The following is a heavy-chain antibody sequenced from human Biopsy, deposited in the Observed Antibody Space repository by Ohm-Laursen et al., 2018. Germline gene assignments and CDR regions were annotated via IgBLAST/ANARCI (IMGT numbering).Heavy chain of an antibody. CDR1: GYTLTESS. V-gene: IGHV1-24*01. D-gene: IGHD1-1*01. CDR2: FAPENGKT. CDR3: AADINVWNVNY. Sequence: VASVKVSCKVSGYTLTESSMHWVRQAPGKGLEWMGGFAPENGKTVYTQNFQARVSMTEDTSTDTAYMELRSLRSEDTAVYYCAADINVWNVNYWGQGTQVTVSS. J-gene: IGHJ4*02.